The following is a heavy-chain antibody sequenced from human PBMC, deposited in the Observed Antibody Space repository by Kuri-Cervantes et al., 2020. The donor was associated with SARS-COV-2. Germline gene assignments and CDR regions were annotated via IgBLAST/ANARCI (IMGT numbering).Heavy chain of an antibody. CDR2: ISYDGSNK. J-gene: IGHJ3*02. V-gene: IGHV3-30*18. Sequence: GESLKISCAASGFTFSSYGMHWVRQAPGKGLECVAVISYDGSNKYYADSVKGRFTISRDNSKNTLYLQMNSLRAEDTAVYYCAKDRTRNTYYYDSSGYYYGGFDAFDIWGQGTMVTVSS. D-gene: IGHD3-22*01. CDR3: AKDRTRNTYYYDSSGYYYGGFDAFDI. CDR1: GFTFSSYG.